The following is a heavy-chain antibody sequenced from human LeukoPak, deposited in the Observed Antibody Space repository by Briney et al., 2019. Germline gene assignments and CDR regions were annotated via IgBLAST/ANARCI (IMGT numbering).Heavy chain of an antibody. CDR2: ISYDGSSE. D-gene: IGHD3-10*01. J-gene: IGHJ6*03. CDR1: GFTFSSYG. V-gene: IGHV3-30*18. CDR3: AKGLGPLVRGVVPRTYYMDV. Sequence: GTSLRLTCVGSGFTFSSYGIHWVRQLPGKGPEWVAIISYDGSSEFYADSVKGRFKISRDNSKNTVNLQMNSLGVEDTAVYYCAKGLGPLVRGVVPRTYYMDVWGRGTTVTVSS.